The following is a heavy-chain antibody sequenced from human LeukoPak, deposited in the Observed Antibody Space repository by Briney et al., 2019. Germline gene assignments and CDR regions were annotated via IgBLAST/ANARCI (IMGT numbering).Heavy chain of an antibody. D-gene: IGHD6-13*01. J-gene: IGHJ5*02. CDR1: GGSISSYC. Sequence: SETLSLTCTVSGGSISSYCWIWIRQPAGKGLEWIGRICSSGDTIYNASLKSRVTMSLGMSNNQFSFRLISVTAADTTALYCARDRGADGTDQLDPWGQGTLVTVSS. CDR2: ICSSGDT. V-gene: IGHV4-4*07. CDR3: ARDRGADGTDQLDP.